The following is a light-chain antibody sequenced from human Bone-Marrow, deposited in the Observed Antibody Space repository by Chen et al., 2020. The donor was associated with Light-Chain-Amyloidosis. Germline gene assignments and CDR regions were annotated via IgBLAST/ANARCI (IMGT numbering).Light chain of an antibody. CDR3: SSYTITNTLV. J-gene: IGLJ1*01. CDR1: SSDVGGDNH. CDR2: EVT. Sequence: QSPLTQPSLVFWSPGPASTISCTGTSSDVGGDNHVSWYQQHPDKAPKLMIYEVTNRPSWVPDRFSGSKSDNTASLTISGLQTEDEADYFCSSYTITNTLVFGSGTRVTVL. V-gene: IGLV2-14*01.